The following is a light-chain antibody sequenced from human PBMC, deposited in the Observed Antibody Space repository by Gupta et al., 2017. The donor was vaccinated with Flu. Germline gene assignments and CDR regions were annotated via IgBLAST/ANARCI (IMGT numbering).Light chain of an antibody. CDR2: KAA. CDR1: QSITSW. CDR3: QHDNGWPYT. Sequence: DIQMTQSPSTLSASVGDRVSITCRASQSITSWLAWYQQKPGKAPKLLIYKAASLDSGVPSRFSGSGSGTEFSLTISSLQPDDFATYYCQHDNGWPYTFGQGTKLEIK. V-gene: IGKV1-5*03. J-gene: IGKJ2*01.